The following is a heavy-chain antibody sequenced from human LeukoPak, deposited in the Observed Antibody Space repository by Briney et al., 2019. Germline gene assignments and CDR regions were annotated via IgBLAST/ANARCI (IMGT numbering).Heavy chain of an antibody. CDR3: ARDSDDTAMVTAFDY. V-gene: IGHV3-21*01. Sequence: GGSLRLSCAASGFTSSSYSMNWVRQAPGKGLEWVSSISSSSSYIYYADSVKGRFTISRDNARNSLYLQMNSLRAEDTAVYYCARDSDDTAMVTAFDYWGQGTLVTVSS. J-gene: IGHJ4*02. D-gene: IGHD5-18*01. CDR1: GFTSSSYS. CDR2: ISSSSSYI.